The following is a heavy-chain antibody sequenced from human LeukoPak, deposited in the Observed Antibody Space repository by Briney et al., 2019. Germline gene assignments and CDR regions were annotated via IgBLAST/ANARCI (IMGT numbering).Heavy chain of an antibody. CDR3: ARRQRISRMSWGDF. Sequence: SSETLSLTCGVSGASFSAYYWSWIRQPPGKGLEWIAEVNNSGDTHYNPSLKSRVTISVDTSKNQFSLRVTSATAADTATYYCARRQRISRMSWGDFWGQGTLVIVYS. J-gene: IGHJ4*02. CDR2: VNNSGDT. V-gene: IGHV4-34*01. D-gene: IGHD3-16*01. CDR1: GASFSAYY.